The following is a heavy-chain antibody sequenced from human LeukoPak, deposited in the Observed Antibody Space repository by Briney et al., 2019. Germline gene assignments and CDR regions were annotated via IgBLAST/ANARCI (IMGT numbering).Heavy chain of an antibody. V-gene: IGHV3-11*06. CDR2: ISSSSSYI. D-gene: IGHD6-13*01. CDR1: GFTFSDYY. Sequence: TGGSLRLSCAASGFTFSDYYMTWIRQAPGKGLEWVSSISSSSSYIYYADSMKGRFTISRDNAKNSLYLQMNSLRAEDTAVYYCARDSDSSSWFGAGDFGYWGQGTLVTVSS. CDR3: ARDSDSSSWFGAGDFGY. J-gene: IGHJ4*02.